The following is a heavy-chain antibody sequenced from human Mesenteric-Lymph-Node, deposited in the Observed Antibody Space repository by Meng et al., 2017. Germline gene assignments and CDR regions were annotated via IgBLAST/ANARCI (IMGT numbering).Heavy chain of an antibody. CDR1: GYSISSGYY. Sequence: GSLRLSCTVSGYSISSGYYWGWIRQPPGKGLEWIGSIYHSGSTYYNPSLKSRVTISVDTSKNQFSLKLSSVTAADTAVYYCARAALVGATADDYWGQGTLVTVSS. CDR3: ARAALVGATADDY. CDR2: IYHSGST. V-gene: IGHV4-38-2*02. J-gene: IGHJ4*02. D-gene: IGHD1-26*01.